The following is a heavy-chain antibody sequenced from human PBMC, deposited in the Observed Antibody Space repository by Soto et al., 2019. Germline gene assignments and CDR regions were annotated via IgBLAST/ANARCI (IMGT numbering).Heavy chain of an antibody. Sequence: QVQLVESGGGVVQPGRSLRLSCAASGFTFSSYGMHWVRQAPGKGLEWVAVIWYDGSNKYYADSVKGRFTISRDNSKNTLYLQINSLRAEDTAVYYCSRDGITGTTFGYWGQGTLVTVSS. CDR1: GFTFSSYG. D-gene: IGHD1-20*01. J-gene: IGHJ4*02. V-gene: IGHV3-33*01. CDR2: IWYDGSNK. CDR3: SRDGITGTTFGY.